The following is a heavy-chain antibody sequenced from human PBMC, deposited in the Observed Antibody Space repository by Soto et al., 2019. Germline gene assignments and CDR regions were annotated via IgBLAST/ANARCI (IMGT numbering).Heavy chain of an antibody. Sequence: SETLSLTCFVSGYSITAGGYYWSWIRHHPGKGLEWIGSFYSSGSIIYNPFLRSRVSISGDTSSNQFPMSLTSVTAADTARYYCARMYSSGSGWFHPWGQGTLVTVSS. J-gene: IGHJ5*02. CDR1: GYSITAGGYY. CDR2: FYSSGSI. V-gene: IGHV4-39*06. CDR3: ARMYSSGSGWFHP. D-gene: IGHD6-19*01.